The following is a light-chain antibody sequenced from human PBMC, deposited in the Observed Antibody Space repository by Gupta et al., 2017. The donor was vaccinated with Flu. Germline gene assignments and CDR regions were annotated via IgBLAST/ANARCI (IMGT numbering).Light chain of an antibody. Sequence: QSVLTQPPSVSAAPGQKVTISCSGSSSNIGNNYVSWYQQLPGTAPKLLIYDNNKRPSGIPDRFSGSKSGTSATLGITGLQTGDEADYYCGTWDSSLLEVFGGGTKLTVL. V-gene: IGLV1-51*01. CDR2: DNN. J-gene: IGLJ3*02. CDR1: SSNIGNNY. CDR3: GTWDSSLLEV.